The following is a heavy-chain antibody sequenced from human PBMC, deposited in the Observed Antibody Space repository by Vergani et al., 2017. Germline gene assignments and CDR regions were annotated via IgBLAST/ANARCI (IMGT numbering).Heavy chain of an antibody. Sequence: LVESGGGVVQLGGSLRLSCAASGFTFSNFGMHWIRQPPGKGLEWLVYIGKDVINTRYRDAVKGRFTVSRDNSKDILYLQMDSLRSEDTALYYCAKYLRDSTDGLPDSWGPGTLVIVAS. CDR2: IGKDVINT. J-gene: IGHJ4*02. V-gene: IGHV3-30*02. CDR3: AKYLRDSTDGLPDS. CDR1: GFTFSNFG. D-gene: IGHD2-21*02.